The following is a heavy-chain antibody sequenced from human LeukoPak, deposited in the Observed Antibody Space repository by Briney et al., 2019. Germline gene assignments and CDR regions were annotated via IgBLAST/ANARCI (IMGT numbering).Heavy chain of an antibody. CDR3: ARSTSLFDYYYDSSGYYFDY. CDR2: ISYDGSNK. J-gene: IGHJ4*02. Sequence: GGSLRLSCAASGFTFSSYAMHWVRQAPGKGLEWVAVISYDGSNKYYADSVKGRFTISRDNSKNTLYLQMNSLRADDTAVYYCARSTSLFDYYYDSSGYYFDYWGQGTLVTVSS. CDR1: GFTFSSYA. V-gene: IGHV3-30*04. D-gene: IGHD3-22*01.